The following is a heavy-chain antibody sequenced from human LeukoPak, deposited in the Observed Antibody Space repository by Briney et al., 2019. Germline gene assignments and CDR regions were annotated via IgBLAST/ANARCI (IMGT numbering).Heavy chain of an antibody. D-gene: IGHD6-19*01. CDR1: GFTVSSYY. V-gene: IGHV3-23*01. J-gene: IGHJ4*02. CDR3: AKVWWLVRLFGN. Sequence: QTGGSLRLSCAASGFTVSSYYMNWVRQAPGKGLEWVSAISGSGGSTYYADSVKGRFTISRDNSKNTLYLQMNSLRAEDTAVYYCAKVWWLVRLFGNWGQGTLVTVSS. CDR2: ISGSGGST.